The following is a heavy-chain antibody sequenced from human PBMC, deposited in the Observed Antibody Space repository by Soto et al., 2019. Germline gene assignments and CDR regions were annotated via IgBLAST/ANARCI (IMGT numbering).Heavy chain of an antibody. CDR1: RGSMSSSDW. Sequence: QLQESGPGLMEPSGTLSLTCAVSRGSMSSSDWWCWVRQAPGKGLEWIGETYHSGNTNYNPSLKSRVTLSVDNSKNQFSLTLTSVTAADTGVYYCATWGSTAFDIWGQGTMVTVSS. V-gene: IGHV4-4*02. D-gene: IGHD3-16*01. CDR2: TYHSGNT. CDR3: ATWGSTAFDI. J-gene: IGHJ3*02.